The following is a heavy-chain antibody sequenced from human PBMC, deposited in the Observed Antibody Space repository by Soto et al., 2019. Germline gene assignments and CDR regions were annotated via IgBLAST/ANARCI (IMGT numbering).Heavy chain of an antibody. CDR2: IYYSGTA. CDR1: GGSISTYY. D-gene: IGHD5-18*01. CDR3: ARGDGIQHGSLAGRYYYHKMDV. J-gene: IGHJ6*02. Sequence: QVQLRESGPGLVKSSETLSLTCTVSGGSISTYYWSWVRQPPGKGLEWIGYIYYSGTATYNPSLRSRAPLSADASKDEFSLRLSSVTAADTAVYYWARGDGIQHGSLAGRYYYHKMDVWGQGTTVTVYS. V-gene: IGHV4-59*01.